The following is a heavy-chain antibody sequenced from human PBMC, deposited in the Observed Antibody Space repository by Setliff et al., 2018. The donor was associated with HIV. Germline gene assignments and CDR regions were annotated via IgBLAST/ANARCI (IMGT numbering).Heavy chain of an antibody. V-gene: IGHV3-30*03. CDR3: ARGDFDL. J-gene: IGHJ2*01. CDR2: ISFDGSDK. Sequence: PGGSLRLSCAASGFTFSSFGMHWVRQAPGKGLEWVAIISFDGSDKYYVDSVKGRFTIFRDRRKNTLYLQMNNVRVDDTAIYYCARGDFDLWGRGTLVTVSS. D-gene: IGHD2-21*01. CDR1: GFTFSSFG.